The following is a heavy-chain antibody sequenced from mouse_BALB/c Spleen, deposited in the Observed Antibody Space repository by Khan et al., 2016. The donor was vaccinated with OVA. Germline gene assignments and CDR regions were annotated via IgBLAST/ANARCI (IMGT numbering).Heavy chain of an antibody. Sequence: QVQLQQSGAELAKPGASVKMSCKASGYTFTSYWMHWVKQRPGQGLEWIGYINPSTVYTEYNQKFKDKATLTADKSSSTAYMQLSSLTTEDSAVYSSAREGYCSFAYWGQGTLVTVSA. CDR2: INPSTVYT. CDR3: AREGYCSFAY. CDR1: GYTFTSYW. V-gene: IGHV1-7*01. J-gene: IGHJ3*01.